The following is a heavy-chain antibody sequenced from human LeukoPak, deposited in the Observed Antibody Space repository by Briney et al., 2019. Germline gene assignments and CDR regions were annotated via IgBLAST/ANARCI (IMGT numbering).Heavy chain of an antibody. CDR2: ISSGGGTV. V-gene: IGHV3-48*04. J-gene: IGHJ4*02. CDR1: GFTFNSYS. D-gene: IGHD3-10*01. CDR3: ARKAGDY. Sequence: GGSLRLSCAASGFTFNSYSMNWVRQAPGRGLEWVSYISSGGGTVYYADSVKGRFTISRDNAKNSLYLQMNSLRAEDTAVYYCARKAGDYWGQGTLVTVSS.